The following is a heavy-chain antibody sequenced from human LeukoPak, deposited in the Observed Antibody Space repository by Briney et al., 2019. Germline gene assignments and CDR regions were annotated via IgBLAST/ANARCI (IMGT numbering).Heavy chain of an antibody. V-gene: IGHV3-23*01. D-gene: IGHD2-2*01. CDR2: ITGSGGST. CDR3: AKDRWGGDIVVVPAAADY. CDR1: GFTFSTYA. Sequence: PGGSLRLSCVASGFTFSTYAMSWVRQAPGKGLEWVSVITGSGGSTYYADSVKGRFTISRDNSKNTLYLQMNSLRAEDTAVYYCAKDRWGGDIVVVPAAADYWGQGTLVTVSS. J-gene: IGHJ4*02.